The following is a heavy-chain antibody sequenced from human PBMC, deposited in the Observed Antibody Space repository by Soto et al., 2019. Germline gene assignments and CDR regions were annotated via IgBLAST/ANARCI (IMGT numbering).Heavy chain of an antibody. CDR3: ARSGYGHEYYYYYYGMDV. Sequence: LTCTVSGGSISSGGYYWSWIRQHPGKGLEWIGYIYYSGSTYYNPSLKSRVTISVDTSKNQFSLKLSSVTAADTAVYYCARSGYGHEYYYYYYGMDVWGQGTTVTVSS. D-gene: IGHD5-12*01. V-gene: IGHV4-31*03. J-gene: IGHJ6*02. CDR2: IYYSGST. CDR1: GGSISSGGYY.